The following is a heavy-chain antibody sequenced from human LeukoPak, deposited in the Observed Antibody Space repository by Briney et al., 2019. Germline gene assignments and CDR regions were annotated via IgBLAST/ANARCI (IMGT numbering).Heavy chain of an antibody. Sequence: GASVKVSCKASGYTFTSYAKHWVRQAPGQRLEWMGWINAGNGNTKYSQKFQGRVTITRDTSASTAYMELSSLRSEDTAVYYCARACSSTSCYKKGYYFDYWGQGTLVTVSS. CDR2: INAGNGNT. V-gene: IGHV1-3*01. CDR1: GYTFTSYA. D-gene: IGHD2-2*02. J-gene: IGHJ4*02. CDR3: ARACSSTSCYKKGYYFDY.